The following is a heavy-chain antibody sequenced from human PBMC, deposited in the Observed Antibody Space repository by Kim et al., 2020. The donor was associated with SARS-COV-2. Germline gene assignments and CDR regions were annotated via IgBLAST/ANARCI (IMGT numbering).Heavy chain of an antibody. CDR2: ISYDGSNK. CDR1: GFTFSSYG. J-gene: IGHJ6*02. V-gene: IGHV3-30*18. Sequence: GGSLGLSCAASGFTFSSYGMHWVRQAPGKGLEWVAVISYDGSNKYYADSVKGRFTISRDNSKNTLYLQMNSLRAEDTAVYYCAKEGQWPLDYGMDVWGQGTTVTVSS. D-gene: IGHD6-19*01. CDR3: AKEGQWPLDYGMDV.